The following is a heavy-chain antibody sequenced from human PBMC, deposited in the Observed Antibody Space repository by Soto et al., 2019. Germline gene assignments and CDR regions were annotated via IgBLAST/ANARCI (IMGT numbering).Heavy chain of an antibody. CDR2: INSDGSST. CDR1: GSTFSSYW. Sequence: GGSLRLSCAASGSTFSSYWMHWVRQAPGKGLVWVSRINSDGSSTSYADSVKGRFTISRDNAKNTLYLQMNSLRAEDTAVYYCARARIQLWTGDYWGQGTLVTVSS. D-gene: IGHD5-18*01. V-gene: IGHV3-74*01. CDR3: ARARIQLWTGDY. J-gene: IGHJ4*02.